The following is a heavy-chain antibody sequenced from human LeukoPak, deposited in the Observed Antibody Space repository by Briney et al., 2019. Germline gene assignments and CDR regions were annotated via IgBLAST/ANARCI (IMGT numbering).Heavy chain of an antibody. J-gene: IGHJ4*02. CDR2: IYYSGST. D-gene: IGHD3-16*01. V-gene: IGHV4-59*12. CDR3: AREGGTVTDY. Sequence: SETLSLTCTVSGGSISSYYWSWIRQPPGKGLEWIGSIYYSGSTYYNPSLKSRVTISVDTSKNQFSLKLSSVTAADTAVYYCAREGGTVTDYWGQGTLVTVSS. CDR1: GGSISSYY.